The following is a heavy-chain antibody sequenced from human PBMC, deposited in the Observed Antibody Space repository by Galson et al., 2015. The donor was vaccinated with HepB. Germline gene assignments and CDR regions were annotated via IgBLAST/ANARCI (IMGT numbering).Heavy chain of an antibody. Sequence: SLRLSCAASGFTFTAYGMHWVRQAPGKGLEWVAVIWYDGSNKNYVDSVKGRFTISRDNSKNTLYLQMNSLRGEDTAVYYCARDRASYGSGSYLDYWGQGTQVTVSS. CDR2: IWYDGSNK. CDR3: ARDRASYGSGSYLDY. V-gene: IGHV3-33*08. CDR1: GFTFTAYG. J-gene: IGHJ4*02. D-gene: IGHD3-10*01.